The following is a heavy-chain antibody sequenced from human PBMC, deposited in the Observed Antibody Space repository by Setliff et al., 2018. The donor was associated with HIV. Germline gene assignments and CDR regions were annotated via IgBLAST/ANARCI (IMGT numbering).Heavy chain of an antibody. V-gene: IGHV4-4*07. CDR2: MHTSGNT. J-gene: IGHJ4*02. D-gene: IGHD5-18*01. CDR3: ARDQKGYSYGYFDS. CDR1: GDSISGYY. Sequence: SETLSLTCTSSGDSISGYYWSWIRQPAGKGLEWIGRMHTSGNTNYNPSLKSRVTMSVDTSKNQFSLRLSSVTAADTAVYYCARDQKGYSYGYFDSWGQETLVTVSS.